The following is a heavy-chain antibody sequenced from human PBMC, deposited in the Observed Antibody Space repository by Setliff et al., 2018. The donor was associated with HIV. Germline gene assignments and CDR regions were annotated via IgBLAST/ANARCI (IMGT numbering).Heavy chain of an antibody. Sequence: SETLSLTCTVSGGSISNYYWSWIRQPPGKGLEWIGSIYYSGSTYYNPSLKSRVTISVDTSKNQFSLKLNSVTAADTAVYYCARTGYAFDVWGLGTMVTVSS. CDR2: IYYSGST. V-gene: IGHV4-59*05. CDR3: ARTGYAFDV. CDR1: GGSISNYY. J-gene: IGHJ3*01.